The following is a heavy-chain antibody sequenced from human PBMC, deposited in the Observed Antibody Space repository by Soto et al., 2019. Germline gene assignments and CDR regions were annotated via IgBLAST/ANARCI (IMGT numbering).Heavy chain of an antibody. CDR3: ARTRVVIPHGDFDL. Sequence: QVQLQQWGAGLLKPSETLSLTCAVYGGSFSGYYWSWIRQPPGKGLEWIGEINHSGSTNYNPSLKSRVTISVDTSKNQCSLKPSSVTAADTALYYCARTRVVIPHGDFDLWGRGTLVTVSS. CDR2: INHSGST. V-gene: IGHV4-34*01. CDR1: GGSFSGYY. J-gene: IGHJ2*01. D-gene: IGHD3-3*01.